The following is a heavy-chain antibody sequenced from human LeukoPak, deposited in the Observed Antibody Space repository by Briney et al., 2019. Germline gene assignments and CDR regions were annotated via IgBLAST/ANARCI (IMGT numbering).Heavy chain of an antibody. D-gene: IGHD3-3*01. CDR1: GGSFSGYY. CDR3: ARRGYDFWSGRPKPFFDY. CDR2: INHSGST. Sequence: PSETLSLTCAVYGGSFSGYYWSWIRQPPGKGLEWIGEINHSGSTNYNPSLKSRGTISVDTTKNQFSLKLSSVTAADTAVYYCARRGYDFWSGRPKPFFDYWGQGTLVTVSS. J-gene: IGHJ4*02. V-gene: IGHV4-34*01.